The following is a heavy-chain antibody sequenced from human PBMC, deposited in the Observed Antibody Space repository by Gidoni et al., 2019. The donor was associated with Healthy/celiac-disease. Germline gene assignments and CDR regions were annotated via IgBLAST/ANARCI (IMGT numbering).Heavy chain of an antibody. D-gene: IGHD4-17*01. V-gene: IGHV3-23*04. CDR3: AKDLRYGDYYFDY. Sequence: EVQLVESGGGLVQPGGSLRLSCAASGLTFSSSAMSWVRQAPGKGLEWVSAISGSGGSTYYADSVKGRFTISRDNSKNTLYLQMNSLRAEDTAVYYCAKDLRYGDYYFDYWGQGTLVTVSS. CDR1: GLTFSSSA. CDR2: ISGSGGST. J-gene: IGHJ4*02.